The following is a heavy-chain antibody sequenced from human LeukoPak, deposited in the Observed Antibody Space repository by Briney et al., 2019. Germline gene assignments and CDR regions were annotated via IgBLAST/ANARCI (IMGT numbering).Heavy chain of an antibody. V-gene: IGHV4-59*01. CDR3: ARDKFGEDYMDV. D-gene: IGHD3-10*01. Sequence: TTSETLSLTCSVSGGSINNYWWSWIRQPPGKGLEWIGYIYRGETTNYNPSFKNRVTMSVDTSKNQFSLRLSSVTAADTAVYYCARDKFGEDYMDVWGKGTTVTVSS. CDR1: GGSINNYW. CDR2: IYRGETT. J-gene: IGHJ6*03.